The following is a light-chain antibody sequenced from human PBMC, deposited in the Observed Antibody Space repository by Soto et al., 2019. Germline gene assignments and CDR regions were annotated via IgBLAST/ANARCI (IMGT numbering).Light chain of an antibody. CDR3: QQTNSFPWT. V-gene: IGKV1-12*02. CDR1: QGISNW. J-gene: IGKJ1*01. Sequence: DIQMTQSPSFVSASVGDRVTITCRASQGISNWLVWYQQKPGRAPKLLVHTTSNLESGVPSRFSGSGYGTDFTLTISSLQPEDFATYYCQQTNSFPWTFGQGTKVEIK. CDR2: TTS.